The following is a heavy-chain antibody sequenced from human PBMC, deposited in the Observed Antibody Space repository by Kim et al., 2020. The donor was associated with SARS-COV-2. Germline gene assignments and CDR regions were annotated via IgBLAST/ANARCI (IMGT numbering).Heavy chain of an antibody. D-gene: IGHD3-10*01. CDR3: ARALDESMVRGVTPYNWFDP. CDR2: IYYSGST. CDR1: GGSISSYY. J-gene: IGHJ5*02. Sequence: SETLSLTCTVSGGSISSYYWSWIRQPPGKGLEWIGYIYYSGSTNYNPSLKSRVTISVDTSKNQFSLKLSSVTAADTAVYYCARALDESMVRGVTPYNWFDPWGQGTLVTVSS. V-gene: IGHV4-59*01.